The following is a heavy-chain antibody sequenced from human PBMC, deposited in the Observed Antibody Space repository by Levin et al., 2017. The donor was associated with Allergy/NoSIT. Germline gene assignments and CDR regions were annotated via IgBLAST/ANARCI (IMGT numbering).Heavy chain of an antibody. Sequence: LSLTCAASGFTFSSYWMSWVRQAPGKGPEWVAYIKQDGSEKYYVDSVKGRFTISRDNAKNSLYLEMNSLRAEDTAVYYCARAGGSYRLDYWGQGTLVTVSS. CDR1: GFTFSSYW. D-gene: IGHD3-16*02. CDR3: ARAGGSYRLDY. V-gene: IGHV3-7*01. CDR2: IKQDGSEK. J-gene: IGHJ4*02.